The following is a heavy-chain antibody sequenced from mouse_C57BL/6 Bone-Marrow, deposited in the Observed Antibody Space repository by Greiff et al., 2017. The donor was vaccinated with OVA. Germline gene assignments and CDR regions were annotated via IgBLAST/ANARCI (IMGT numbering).Heavy chain of an antibody. CDR2: INPNNGGT. CDR1: GYTFTDYY. D-gene: IGHD2-12*01. J-gene: IGHJ2*01. CDR3: AREGAYYSPLFDY. Sequence: VQLQQSGPELVKPGASVKISCKASGYTFTDYYMNWVKQSHGKSLERIGDINPNNGGTSYNQKFKGKATLTVDKSSSTAYMELRSLTSEDSAVYYCAREGAYYSPLFDYWGQGTTLTVSS. V-gene: IGHV1-26*01.